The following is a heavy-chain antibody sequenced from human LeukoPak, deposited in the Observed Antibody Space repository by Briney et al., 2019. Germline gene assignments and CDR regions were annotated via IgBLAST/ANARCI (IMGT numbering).Heavy chain of an antibody. D-gene: IGHD6-13*01. J-gene: IGHJ4*02. CDR3: ARVISSSWEFDY. CDR1: GFTFSSYS. Sequence: GGSLRLSCAASGFTFSSYSMNWVRQAPGKGLEWVSSISSRSIYIYYVDSVKGRFTISRDNAKNSLYLQMNSLRAEDTAVYFCARVISSSWEFDYWGQGTLVTVSS. V-gene: IGHV3-21*06. CDR2: ISSRSIYI.